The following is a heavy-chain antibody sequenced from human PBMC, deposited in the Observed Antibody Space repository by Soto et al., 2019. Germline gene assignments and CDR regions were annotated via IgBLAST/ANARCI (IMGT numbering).Heavy chain of an antibody. CDR1: GFTFDDYT. Sequence: PGGSLRLSCAASGFTFDDYTMHWVRQAPGKGLEWVSLISWDGGSTYYADSVKGRFTISRDNSKNSLYLQMNSLRTEDTALYYCAKDIERQWPRFDAFDIWGKGTMVTVSS. D-gene: IGHD6-19*01. CDR3: AKDIERQWPRFDAFDI. CDR2: ISWDGGST. J-gene: IGHJ3*02. V-gene: IGHV3-43*01.